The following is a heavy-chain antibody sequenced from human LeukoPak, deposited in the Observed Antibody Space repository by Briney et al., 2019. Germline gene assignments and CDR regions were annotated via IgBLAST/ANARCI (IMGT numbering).Heavy chain of an antibody. D-gene: IGHD1-7*01. CDR1: GYTFTSYA. CDR2: INTNTGNP. CDR3: AREGTYSNILELPSYDYYYMDV. V-gene: IGHV7-4-1*02. J-gene: IGHJ6*03. Sequence: SVKVSCKASGYTFTSYAMNWVRQAPGQGLEWMGWINTNTGNPTYAQGFTGRFVFSLDTSVSTAYLQISSLKAEDTAVYYCAREGTYSNILELPSYDYYYMDVWGKGTTVTVSS.